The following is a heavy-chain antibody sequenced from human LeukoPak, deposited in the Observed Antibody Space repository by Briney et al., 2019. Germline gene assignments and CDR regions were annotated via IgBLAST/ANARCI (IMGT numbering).Heavy chain of an antibody. D-gene: IGHD3-22*01. CDR1: GFTFSSYA. V-gene: IGHV3-23*01. CDR2: ISGSGGST. CDR3: AKGALPYDSSGYYYYGMDI. J-gene: IGHJ6*02. Sequence: GGSLRLSCAASGFTFSSYAMSWVRQAPGKGLEWVSAISGSGGSTYYADSVKGRFTISRDNSKNTLYLQMNSLRAEDTAVYYCAKGALPYDSSGYYYYGMDIWGQGTTVTVSS.